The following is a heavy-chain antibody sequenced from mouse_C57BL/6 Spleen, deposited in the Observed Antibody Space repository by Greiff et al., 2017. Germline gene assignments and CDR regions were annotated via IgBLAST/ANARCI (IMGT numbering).Heavy chain of an antibody. V-gene: IGHV10-1*01. J-gene: IGHJ4*01. Sequence: EVQVVESGGGLVQPKGSLKLSCAASGFSFNTYAMNWVRQAPGKGLEWVARIRSKSNNYATYYADSVKDRFTISRDDSESMLYLQMNNLKTEDTAMYYCVRRVYYGNYGYAMDYWGQGTSVTVSS. CDR2: IRSKSNNYAT. CDR1: GFSFNTYA. D-gene: IGHD2-1*01. CDR3: VRRVYYGNYGYAMDY.